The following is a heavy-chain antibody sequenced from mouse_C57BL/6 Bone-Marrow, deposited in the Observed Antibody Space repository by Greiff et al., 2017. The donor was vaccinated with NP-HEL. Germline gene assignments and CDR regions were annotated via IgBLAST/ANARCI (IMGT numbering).Heavy chain of an antibody. J-gene: IGHJ2*01. Sequence: EVKLQESGPELVKPGASVKISCKASGYSFTGYYMNWVKQSPEKSLEWIGEINPSTGGTTYNQKFKAKATLTVDKSSSTAYMQLKSLTSEDSAVYYCARGNWDKGDYFDYWGQGTTLTVSS. CDR3: ARGNWDKGDYFDY. D-gene: IGHD4-1*02. V-gene: IGHV1-42*01. CDR1: GYSFTGYY. CDR2: INPSTGGT.